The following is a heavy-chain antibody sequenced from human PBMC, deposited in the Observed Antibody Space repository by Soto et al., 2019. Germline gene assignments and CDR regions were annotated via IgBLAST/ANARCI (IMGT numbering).Heavy chain of an antibody. V-gene: IGHV4-30-4*01. CDR3: TXGPSGDKVDY. CDR2: IYNGGRT. D-gene: IGHD7-27*01. J-gene: IGHJ4*02. Sequence: QVQLQESGPGLVKPSQTLSLTCTVSGDSISTVNYYWSWIRQSPDKGLEWIGHIYNGGRTYSNPSLXXXXTXSVDTSKNQFSLRLXSVSAADTAVYYXTXGPSGDKVDYWGQGTLVTVSS. CDR1: GDSISTVNYY.